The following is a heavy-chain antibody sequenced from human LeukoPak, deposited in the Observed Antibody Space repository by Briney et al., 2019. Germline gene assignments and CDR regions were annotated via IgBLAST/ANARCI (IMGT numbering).Heavy chain of an antibody. D-gene: IGHD4-23*01. CDR1: GGSISSGDYY. CDR3: AREVTSDYGGMGDAFDI. J-gene: IGHJ3*02. CDR2: IYYSGST. V-gene: IGHV4-30-4*08. Sequence: PSETLSLTCTVSGGSISSGDYYWSWIRQPPGKGLEWIGYIYYSGSTYYNPSLKSRVTISVDTSKNQFSLKLSSVTAADTAVYYCAREVTSDYGGMGDAFDIWGQGTMVTVSS.